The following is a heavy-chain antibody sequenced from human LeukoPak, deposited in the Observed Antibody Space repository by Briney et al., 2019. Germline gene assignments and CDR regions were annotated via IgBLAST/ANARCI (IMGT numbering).Heavy chain of an antibody. V-gene: IGHV7-4-1*02. CDR3: AREPSTTVTTLYYYYGMDV. J-gene: IGHJ6*02. D-gene: IGHD4-17*01. Sequence: GAPVKVSCKASGYTFTSYAMNWVRQAPGQGLEWMGWINTNTGNPTYAQGFTGRFVFSLDTSVSTAYLQISSLKAEDTAVYYCAREPSTTVTTLYYYYGMDVWGQGTTVTVS. CDR2: INTNTGNP. CDR1: GYTFTSYA.